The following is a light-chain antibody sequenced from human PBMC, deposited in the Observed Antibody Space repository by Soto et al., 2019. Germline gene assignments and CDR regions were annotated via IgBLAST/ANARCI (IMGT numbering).Light chain of an antibody. CDR3: SSYTSSSTLV. CDR2: DVS. J-gene: IGLJ1*01. V-gene: IGLV2-14*01. Sequence: QSALTQPASVSGSPGQSITISCTGTSSDVGGYNYVSWYQQHPGKAPKLMIYDVSNRPSGVSNRFSGSKSGNTASLTISXXXXXXEADYYCSSYTSSSTLVFGTGTKLTVL. CDR1: SSDVGGYNY.